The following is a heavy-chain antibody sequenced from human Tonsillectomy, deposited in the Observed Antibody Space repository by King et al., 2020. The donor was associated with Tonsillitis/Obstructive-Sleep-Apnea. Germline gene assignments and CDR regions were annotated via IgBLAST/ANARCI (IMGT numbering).Heavy chain of an antibody. CDR2: ISWNSGSI. J-gene: IGHJ6*03. Sequence: VQLVESGGGLVQPGRSLRLSCAASGFTFDDYAMYWVRQAPGKGLEWVSGISWNSGSIGYVDSVKGRFTISRDNAKNCLYLQMNSLRAEDTALYYCAKEGRGENMDVWGKGTTVTVSS. V-gene: IGHV3-9*01. CDR3: AKEGRGENMDV. CDR1: GFTFDDYA. D-gene: IGHD3-10*01.